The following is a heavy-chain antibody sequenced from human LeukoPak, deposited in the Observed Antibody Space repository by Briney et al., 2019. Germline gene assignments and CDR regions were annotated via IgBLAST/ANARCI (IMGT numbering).Heavy chain of an antibody. CDR1: GFTFSSNT. D-gene: IGHD2-2*01. V-gene: IGHV3-23*01. Sequence: PGGSLRLSCAASGFTFSSNTMTWVRQAPGKGLEWVSTISGSGGSTYYADSVKGRFTISRDNSKNTLYMQMNSLRAEDTAVYFCAKKTAAARYFDYWGQGTLVTVSS. CDR2: ISGSGGST. J-gene: IGHJ4*02. CDR3: AKKTAAARYFDY.